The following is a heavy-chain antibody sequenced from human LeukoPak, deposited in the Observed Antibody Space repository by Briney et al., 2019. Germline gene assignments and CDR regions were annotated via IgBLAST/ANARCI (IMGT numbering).Heavy chain of an antibody. CDR1: GGSISSGGYS. CDR3: ARGADYYDSGGSWFDP. Sequence: SETLSLTCAVSGGSISSGGYSWSWIRQPPGKGLEWIGYIYHSGSTYYNPSLKSRVTISVDRSKNQFSLKLSSVTAADTAVYYCARGADYYDSGGSWFDPWGQGTLVTVSS. CDR2: IYHSGST. V-gene: IGHV4-30-2*01. J-gene: IGHJ5*02. D-gene: IGHD3-22*01.